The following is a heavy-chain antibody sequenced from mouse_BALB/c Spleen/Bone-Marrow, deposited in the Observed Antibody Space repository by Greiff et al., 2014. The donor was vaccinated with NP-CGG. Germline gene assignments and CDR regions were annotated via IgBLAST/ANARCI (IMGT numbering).Heavy chain of an antibody. J-gene: IGHJ3*01. CDR2: LNPGSGGT. Sequence: QVQLQQPGAELVRPGTTVKVSCKASGYAFTNYFIEWVKQRPGQGLEWIGVLNPGSGGTNYNKKFKGKATLTADKSSSTAYMQLSSLTSDDSAVYFCARDGNWFPYWGQGTLVTVSA. D-gene: IGHD2-1*01. CDR3: ARDGNWFPY. CDR1: GYAFTNYF. V-gene: IGHV1-54*01.